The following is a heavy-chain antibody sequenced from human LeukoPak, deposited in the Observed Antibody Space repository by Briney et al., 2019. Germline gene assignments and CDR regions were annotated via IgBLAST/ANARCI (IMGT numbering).Heavy chain of an antibody. CDR3: ARWITGNWYFDL. CDR1: GYTLTGYY. Sequence: ASVKVSCKASGYTLTGYYMHWLRQAPGQGLEWMGWINPNSGDTNYAQKFQGRVTMTRDTSISTTYMELSSLTSDDMAMYYCARWITGNWYFDLWGRGTLLTVSS. D-gene: IGHD1-20*01. V-gene: IGHV1-2*02. CDR2: INPNSGDT. J-gene: IGHJ2*01.